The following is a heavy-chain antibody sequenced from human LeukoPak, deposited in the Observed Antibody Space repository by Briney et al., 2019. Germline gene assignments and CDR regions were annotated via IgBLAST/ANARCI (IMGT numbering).Heavy chain of an antibody. CDR3: AKDRTIAAAASRFDP. J-gene: IGHJ5*02. D-gene: IGHD6-13*01. Sequence: PGGSLRLSCAASGFTLDDYGMSWVRQAPGKGLEWVSGINWNGGSTGYADSVKGRFTISRDNAKNSLYLQMNSLRAEDTALYYCAKDRTIAAAASRFDPWGQGTLVTVSS. CDR1: GFTLDDYG. V-gene: IGHV3-20*04. CDR2: INWNGGST.